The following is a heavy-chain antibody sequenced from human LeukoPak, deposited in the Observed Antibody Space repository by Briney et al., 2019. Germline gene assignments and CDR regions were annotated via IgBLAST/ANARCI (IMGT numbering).Heavy chain of an antibody. CDR2: MNPNSDNI. CDR1: GYTFTSYD. CDR3: ARGPPGSTEYYMDV. D-gene: IGHD4-11*01. J-gene: IGHJ6*03. Sequence: ASVKVSCKASGYTFTSYDINWVRQATGQGRECMGWMNPNSDNIIYAQKFQDRVTITRDTSISTAYMELSSLRAEDTAVYFCARGPPGSTEYYMDVWGNGTTVIVSS. V-gene: IGHV1-8*03.